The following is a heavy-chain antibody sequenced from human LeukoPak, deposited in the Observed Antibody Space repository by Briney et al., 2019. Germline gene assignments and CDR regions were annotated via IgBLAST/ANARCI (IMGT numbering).Heavy chain of an antibody. V-gene: IGHV1-69*05. CDR2: IIPIFGTA. CDR1: GGTFSSYA. D-gene: IGHD3-22*01. Sequence: SVKVSCKASGGTFSSYAISWVRQAPGQGLEWMGGIIPIFGTANYAQKFQGRVTITTDESTSTAYMELSSLRSEDTAVYYCAIGTDYYDSSGYYSLWGQGTLVTVSS. CDR3: AIGTDYYDSSGYYSL. J-gene: IGHJ4*02.